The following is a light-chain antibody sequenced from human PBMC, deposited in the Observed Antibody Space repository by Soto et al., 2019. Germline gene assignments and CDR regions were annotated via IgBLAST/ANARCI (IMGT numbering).Light chain of an antibody. CDR1: QSVSSGH. V-gene: IGKV3-20*01. Sequence: ENVLTQSPGTLSLSPGGRATLSCRASQSVSSGHLAWYQQKPGQAPRLLIYGVSSRATGIPDRFSGSGSGTDFALTISRLEPEEFAVYYCQQYGRSPWTFGHGTKGEI. CDR2: GVS. CDR3: QQYGRSPWT. J-gene: IGKJ1*01.